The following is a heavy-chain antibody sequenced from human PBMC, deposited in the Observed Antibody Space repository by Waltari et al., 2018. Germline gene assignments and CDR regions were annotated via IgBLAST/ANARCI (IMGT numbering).Heavy chain of an antibody. V-gene: IGHV1-69*01. CDR2: IIPIFGTA. D-gene: IGHD4-17*01. Sequence: QVQLVQSGAEEKKPGSSVKVSCKASGGTFSRYAISWVRRAPGQGLEWMGGIIPIFGTANYAQKFQGRVTITADESTSTAYMELSSLRSEDTAVYYCARGDMTTVTSEGVFNYYGMDVWGQGTTVTVSS. CDR3: ARGDMTTVTSEGVFNYYGMDV. CDR1: GGTFSRYA. J-gene: IGHJ6*02.